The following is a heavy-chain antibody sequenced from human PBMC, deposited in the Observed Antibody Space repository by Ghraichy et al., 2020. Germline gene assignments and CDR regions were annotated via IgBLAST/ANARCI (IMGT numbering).Heavy chain of an antibody. D-gene: IGHD2-15*01. CDR3: ARDRVPGATRGEFDY. V-gene: IGHV3-21*01. Sequence: AGSLRLSCAASGFTFRTYSMNWVRQAPGKGLEWVAAISSKSDYIYYQDSLKGRLTISRDNAENSLYLEINNLRADDTALYYCARDRVPGATRGEFDYWGQGTLVSVSS. J-gene: IGHJ4*02. CDR2: ISSKSDYI. CDR1: GFTFRTYS.